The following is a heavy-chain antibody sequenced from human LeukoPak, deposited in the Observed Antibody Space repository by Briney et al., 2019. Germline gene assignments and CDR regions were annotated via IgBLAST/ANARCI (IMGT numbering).Heavy chain of an antibody. CDR3: ARGAYDYVWGSYRYTGGYFDY. Sequence: PSETLSLTCAVYGGSFSGYYWSWIRQPPGEGLEWIGEINHSGSTNYNPSLKSRVTISVDTSKNQFSLKLSSVTAADTAVYYCARGAYDYVWGSYRYTGGYFDYWGQGTLVTVSS. CDR2: INHSGST. V-gene: IGHV4-34*01. D-gene: IGHD3-16*02. CDR1: GGSFSGYY. J-gene: IGHJ4*02.